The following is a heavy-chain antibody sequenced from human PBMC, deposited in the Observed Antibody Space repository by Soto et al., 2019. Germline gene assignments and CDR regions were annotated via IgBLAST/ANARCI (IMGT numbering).Heavy chain of an antibody. V-gene: IGHV3-33*01. D-gene: IGHD4-17*01. Sequence: QVQLVESGGGVVQPGRSLRLSCAASGFTFSSYGMHWVRQAPGKGLEWVAVIWYDGSNKYYADSVKGRFTISRDNSKNTLYLQMNSLRAEDTAVYYCARDSTGRGQMVDYWGQGTLVTVSS. J-gene: IGHJ4*02. CDR2: IWYDGSNK. CDR3: ARDSTGRGQMVDY. CDR1: GFTFSSYG.